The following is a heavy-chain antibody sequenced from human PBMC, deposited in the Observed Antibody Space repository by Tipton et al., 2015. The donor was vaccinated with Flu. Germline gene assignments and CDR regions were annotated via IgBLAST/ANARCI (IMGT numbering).Heavy chain of an antibody. CDR2: MDPNNGNI. J-gene: IGHJ4*02. V-gene: IGHV1-8*01. D-gene: IGHD5-24*01. CDR1: GYTFTTDD. CDR3: GRGYKALAL. Sequence: QVQLVQSGAEVKNPGASVKVSCKASGYTFTTDDINWVRQAAGQGLEWMGWMDPNNGNIGYAQSFQGRVTFTRDTSKSTAYMELTGLKSEDTAVYYCGRGYKALALWGQETLVTVSS.